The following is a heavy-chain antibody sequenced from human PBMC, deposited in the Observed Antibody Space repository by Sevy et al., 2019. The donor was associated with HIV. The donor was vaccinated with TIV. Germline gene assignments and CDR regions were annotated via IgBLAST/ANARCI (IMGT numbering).Heavy chain of an antibody. Sequence: GGSLRLSCVVSGYSFSSYAISWVRQAPGKGLEWVSTFNGRGGSTYYADSVKGRFTISRDNPKTTLFLQMINLRVDDTASYYCARPSPRIAAAASAFYDNWGQGTLVTVSS. D-gene: IGHD6-13*01. CDR2: FNGRGGST. J-gene: IGHJ4*02. V-gene: IGHV3-23*01. CDR3: ARPSPRIAAAASAFYDN. CDR1: GYSFSSYA.